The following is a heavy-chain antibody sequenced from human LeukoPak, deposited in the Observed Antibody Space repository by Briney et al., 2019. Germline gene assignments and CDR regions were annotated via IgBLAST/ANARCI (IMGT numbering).Heavy chain of an antibody. J-gene: IGHJ6*03. Sequence: ASVKVSCKASGYTFTSYDINWVRQATGQGLEWMGWMNPNSGNTGYAQKLQGRVTMTTDTSTSTAYMELRSLRSDDTAVYHCARGPYSGYAPYYYMDVWGKGTTVTVSS. CDR3: ARGPYSGYAPYYYMDV. D-gene: IGHD5-12*01. V-gene: IGHV1-8*01. CDR1: GYTFTSYD. CDR2: MNPNSGNT.